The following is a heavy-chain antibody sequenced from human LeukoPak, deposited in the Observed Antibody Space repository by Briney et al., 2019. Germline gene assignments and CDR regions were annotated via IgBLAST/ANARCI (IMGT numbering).Heavy chain of an antibody. CDR1: AGTFSSYA. Sequence: GSSVTVSCKASAGTFSSYAISWVRQAPGQGLEWMGGIIPIFGTANYAQKFQGRVTITADESTSTAYMELSSLRSEDTAVYYCARDRYSYGSPDYWGQGTLVTVSS. CDR2: IIPIFGTA. J-gene: IGHJ4*02. D-gene: IGHD5-18*01. CDR3: ARDRYSYGSPDY. V-gene: IGHV1-69*01.